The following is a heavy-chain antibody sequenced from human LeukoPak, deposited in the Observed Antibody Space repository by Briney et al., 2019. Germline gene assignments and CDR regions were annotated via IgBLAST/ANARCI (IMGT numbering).Heavy chain of an antibody. V-gene: IGHV3-21*01. CDR2: ISSSSSYI. Sequence: GGSLRLSRAASGFTFSSYSMNWVRQAPGKGLEWVSSISSSSSYIYYADSVKGRFTISRDNAKNSLYLQMNSLRAEDTAVYYCATLDYDFWSGYYPNWFDPWGQGTLVTVSS. J-gene: IGHJ5*02. D-gene: IGHD3-3*01. CDR1: GFTFSSYS. CDR3: ATLDYDFWSGYYPNWFDP.